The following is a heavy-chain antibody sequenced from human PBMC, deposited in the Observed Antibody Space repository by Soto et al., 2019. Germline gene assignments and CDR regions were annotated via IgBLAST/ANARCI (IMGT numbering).Heavy chain of an antibody. CDR2: IFYSGST. CDR3: ARGRSGHSGSYGFDP. V-gene: IGHV4-39*01. CDR1: GGSISSSSYY. Sequence: SETLSLTCTVSGGSISSSSYYWGWIRQPPGKGLEWIGSIFYSGSTYYNPSLKSRVTISVDTSKNQFSLKLSSVTAADTAVYYCARGRSGHSGSYGFDPWGQGTLVTVS. D-gene: IGHD1-26*01. J-gene: IGHJ5*02.